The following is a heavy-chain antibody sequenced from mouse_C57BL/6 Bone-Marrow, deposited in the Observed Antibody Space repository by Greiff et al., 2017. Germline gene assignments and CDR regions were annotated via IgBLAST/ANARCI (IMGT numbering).Heavy chain of an antibody. CDR2: IWGDGST. J-gene: IGHJ1*03. V-gene: IGHV2-3*01. Sequence: VQRVESGPGLVAPSQSLSITCTVSGFSLTSYGVSWVRQPPGKGLEWLGVIWGDGSTNYHSALISRMSISKDNSKSQVFLKLNSRQTDDTATYYCAKEEGLRRDWYFDVWGTGTTVTVSS. D-gene: IGHD2-4*01. CDR3: AKEEGLRRDWYFDV. CDR1: GFSLTSYG.